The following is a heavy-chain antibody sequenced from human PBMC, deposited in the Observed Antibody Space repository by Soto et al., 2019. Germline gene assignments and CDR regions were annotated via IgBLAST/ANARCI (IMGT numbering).Heavy chain of an antibody. J-gene: IGHJ4*02. CDR1: GFTFSGSA. Sequence: PGGSLRLSCAASGFTFSGSAMHWVRQASGKGLEWVGRIRSKANSYATAYAASVKGRFTISRDDSKNTAYLQMNSLKTEDTAVYYCTRPGGGSSGWYRGDYWGQGTPVTVSS. D-gene: IGHD6-19*01. CDR2: IRSKANSYAT. CDR3: TRPGGGSSGWYRGDY. V-gene: IGHV3-73*01.